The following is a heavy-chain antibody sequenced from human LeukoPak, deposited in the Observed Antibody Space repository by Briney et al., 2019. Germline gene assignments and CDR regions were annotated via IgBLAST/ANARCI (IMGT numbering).Heavy chain of an antibody. Sequence: PGGSLRLSCAASGFTFSSYGMHWVRQAPGKGLEWVAVISYDGSNKYYADSVKGRFTISRDNSKNTLYLQMNSLRAEDTAVYYCAREQVAAAYYYYGMDVWGQGTTVTVSS. D-gene: IGHD2-15*01. J-gene: IGHJ6*02. V-gene: IGHV3-30*03. CDR2: ISYDGSNK. CDR3: AREQVAAAYYYYGMDV. CDR1: GFTFSSYG.